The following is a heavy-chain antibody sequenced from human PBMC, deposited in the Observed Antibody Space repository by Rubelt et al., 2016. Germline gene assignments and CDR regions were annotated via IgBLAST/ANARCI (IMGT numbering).Heavy chain of an antibody. CDR2: IYYSGST. CDR1: GGSISSSSYY. CDR3: ARWGSGSYYEWFDP. V-gene: IGHV4-39*01. J-gene: IGHJ5*02. Sequence: QLQLQESGPGLVKPSETLSLTCTVSGGSISSSSYYWGWIRQPPGKGLEWIGSIYYSGSTYYNPSLKGRVPISVDTSKNQFSLKLSSVTAADTAVYYCARWGSGSYYEWFDPWGQGTLVTVSS. D-gene: IGHD3-10*01.